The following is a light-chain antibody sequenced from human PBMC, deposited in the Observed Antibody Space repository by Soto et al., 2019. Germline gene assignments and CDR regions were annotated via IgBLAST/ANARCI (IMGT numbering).Light chain of an antibody. J-gene: IGKJ2*01. CDR2: DAS. Sequence: EIVLTQSPATLSLSPGERATLSCRASQSVSSYLAWYPQKPGQAPRLLIYDASNRATGIPARFSGSGSGTDFTLTISSLEPEDFAVYYCQQRSNWPPRNTFGQGTKLEIK. CDR3: QQRSNWPPRNT. V-gene: IGKV3-11*01. CDR1: QSVSSY.